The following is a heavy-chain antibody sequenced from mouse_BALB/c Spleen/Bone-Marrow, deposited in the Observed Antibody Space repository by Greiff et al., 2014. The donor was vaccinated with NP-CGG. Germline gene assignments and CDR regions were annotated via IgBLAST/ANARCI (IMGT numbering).Heavy chain of an antibody. CDR2: IYPGNNDA. Sequence: EVQLQQSGTVLARPGASLRMSCKASGYTFTNYWINWIRQRPGQGLEWIGAIYPGNNDAKYTQKFKAKAKLTEVTSTSTADMELRSLTNEDAAVYYCARNWDWVFAYWGQGTLVTVSA. V-gene: IGHV1-5*01. D-gene: IGHD4-1*01. CDR3: ARNWDWVFAY. J-gene: IGHJ3*01. CDR1: GYTFTNYW.